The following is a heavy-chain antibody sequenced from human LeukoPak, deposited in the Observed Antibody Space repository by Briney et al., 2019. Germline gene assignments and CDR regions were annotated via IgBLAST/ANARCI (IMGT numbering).Heavy chain of an antibody. CDR3: AREYSSSSGRAFDI. D-gene: IGHD6-6*01. CDR1: GFTFSDYY. J-gene: IGHJ3*02. CDR2: ISSSGSTI. V-gene: IGHV3-11*04. Sequence: PGGPLRLSCAASGFTFSDYYMSWIRQAPGKGLEWVSYISSSGSTIYYADSVKGRFTISRDNAKNSLYLQMNSLRDEDTAVYYCAREYSSSSGRAFDIWGQGTMVTVSS.